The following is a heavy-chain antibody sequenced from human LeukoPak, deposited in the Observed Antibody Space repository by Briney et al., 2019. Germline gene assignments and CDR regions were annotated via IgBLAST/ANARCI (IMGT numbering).Heavy chain of an antibody. CDR1: GFTFSSYS. CDR3: ARLTARYVLRFLECLRTFDY. CDR2: ISSSSSYI. V-gene: IGHV3-21*04. J-gene: IGHJ4*02. D-gene: IGHD3-3*01. Sequence: GGSLRLSCAASGFTFSSYSMNWVRQAPGKGLEWVSSISSSSSYIYYADSVKGRFTISRDNSKNTLYLQMNSLRSEDTAVYYCARLTARYVLRFLECLRTFDYWGQGTLVTVSS.